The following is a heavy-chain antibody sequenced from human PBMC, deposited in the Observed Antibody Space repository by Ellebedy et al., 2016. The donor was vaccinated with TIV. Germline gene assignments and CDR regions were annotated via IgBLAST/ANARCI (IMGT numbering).Heavy chain of an antibody. D-gene: IGHD3-16*01. Sequence: GESLKISXAASGFTFSRYDMHWVRQSTRKGLEWAASIDNAGDTYYPGSVKGRFTISRENAKNSLYLQMNSLRVEDTAVYYCTRFEIISGGGYGMDVWGQGTTVTVSS. CDR3: TRFEIISGGGYGMDV. CDR2: IDNAGDT. V-gene: IGHV3-13*01. J-gene: IGHJ6*02. CDR1: GFTFSRYD.